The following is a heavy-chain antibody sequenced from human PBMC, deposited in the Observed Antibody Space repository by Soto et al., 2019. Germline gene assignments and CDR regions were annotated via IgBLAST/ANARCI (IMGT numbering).Heavy chain of an antibody. V-gene: IGHV3-30*03. Sequence: PGGSLRLSCAASGFTFSSYGMHWVRQAPGKGLEWVAVISYDGSNKYYADSVKGRFTISRDNSKNTVYLQMNSLRAEDTAVYYCARSIGGLDYWGQGTLVTVSS. D-gene: IGHD3-3*01. CDR2: ISYDGSNK. J-gene: IGHJ4*02. CDR3: ARSIGGLDY. CDR1: GFTFSSYG.